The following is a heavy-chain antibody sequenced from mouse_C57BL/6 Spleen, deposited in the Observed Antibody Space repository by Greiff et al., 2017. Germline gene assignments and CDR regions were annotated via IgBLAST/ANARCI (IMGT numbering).Heavy chain of an antibody. CDR1: GYTFTSYW. V-gene: IGHV1-52*01. J-gene: IGHJ2*01. CDR3: ARCNLYFDY. Sequence: VQLQQPGAELVRPGSSVKLSCKASGYTFTSYWMHWVKQRPIQGLEWIGNIDPSDSETNYNQKFKDKATLTVDKSSSTAYMQLSSLTSEDSAVYYCARCNLYFDYWGQGTTLTVSS. CDR2: IDPSDSET.